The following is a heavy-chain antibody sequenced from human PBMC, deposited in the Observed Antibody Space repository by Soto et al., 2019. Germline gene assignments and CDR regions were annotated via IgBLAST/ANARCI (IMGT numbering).Heavy chain of an antibody. V-gene: IGHV3-33*05. Sequence: QVQLVESGGGVVQPGGSLRLSCETSGFSFSGYGMHWVRQTPGKRLEWVAAIPSGGNEKYYAESVRGRFTISRDNSKNTLYLQMYSLRVDDTAVYYCARDLSYWALSQGGQGTLVTVSS. J-gene: IGHJ4*02. CDR1: GFSFSGYG. CDR3: ARDLSYWALSQ. D-gene: IGHD2-8*02. CDR2: IPSGGNEK.